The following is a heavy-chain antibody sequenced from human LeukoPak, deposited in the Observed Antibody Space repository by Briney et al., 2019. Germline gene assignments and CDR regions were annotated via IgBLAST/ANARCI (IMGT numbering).Heavy chain of an antibody. Sequence: SVKVSCKASGGTLSSYAISWVRQAPGQGLEWMGGIIPIFGTANYAQKFQGRVTITADKSTSTAYMELSSLRSEDTAVYYCARGRPTTSIAAAGVNWFDPWGQGTLVTVPS. V-gene: IGHV1-69*06. J-gene: IGHJ5*02. CDR1: GGTLSSYA. CDR2: IIPIFGTA. CDR3: ARGRPTTSIAAAGVNWFDP. D-gene: IGHD6-13*01.